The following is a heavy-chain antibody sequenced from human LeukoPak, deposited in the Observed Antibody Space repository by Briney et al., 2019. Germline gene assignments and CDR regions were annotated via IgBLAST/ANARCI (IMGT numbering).Heavy chain of an antibody. V-gene: IGHV3-73*01. J-gene: IGHJ4*02. CDR1: GFTFSGSA. CDR2: IRSKANSYAT. CDR3: TRHHYDFWSALPDY. Sequence: GGSLRLSCAASGFTFSGSAMHWVRQASGKGLEWVGRIRSKANSYATAYAASVKGRFTISRDDSKNTAYLQMNSLKTEDTAVYYCTRHHYDFWSALPDYWGQGTLVTVSS. D-gene: IGHD3-3*01.